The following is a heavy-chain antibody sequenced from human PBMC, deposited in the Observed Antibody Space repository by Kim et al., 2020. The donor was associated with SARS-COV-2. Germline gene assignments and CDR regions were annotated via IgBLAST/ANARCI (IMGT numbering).Heavy chain of an antibody. CDR1: GYTFTSYG. J-gene: IGHJ4*02. CDR3: ARDRGGSYMGLPFDY. Sequence: ASVKVSCKASGYTFTSYGISWVRQAPGQGLEWMGWISAYNGNTNYAQKLQGRVTMTTDTSTSTAYMELRSLRSDDTAVYYCARDRGGSYMGLPFDYWGQGTLVTVSS. V-gene: IGHV1-18*01. D-gene: IGHD1-26*01. CDR2: ISAYNGNT.